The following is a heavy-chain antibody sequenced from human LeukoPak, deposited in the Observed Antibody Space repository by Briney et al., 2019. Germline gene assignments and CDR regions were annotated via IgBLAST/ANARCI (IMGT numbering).Heavy chain of an antibody. V-gene: IGHV1-69*10. D-gene: IGHD6-6*01. CDR3: AGSSSTESYFVY. Sequence: ASVKVSCKASGGTFNSYSIAWVRQAPGQGLEWMGGIIPILGIVSYAQKFQGRVTIIADKSTSTAYMELSSLRSEDTALYYCAGSSSTESYFVYWGQGTLVTVSS. J-gene: IGHJ4*02. CDR2: IIPILGIV. CDR1: GGTFNSYS.